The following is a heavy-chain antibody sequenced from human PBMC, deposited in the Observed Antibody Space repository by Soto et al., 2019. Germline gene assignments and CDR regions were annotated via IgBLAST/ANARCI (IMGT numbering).Heavy chain of an antibody. V-gene: IGHV1-69*13. D-gene: IGHD3-9*01. CDR2: IIPIFGTA. Sequence: GASVKVSCKASGGTFSSYAISWVRQAPGQGLEWMGGIIPIFGTANYAQKLQGRVTITADESTSTAYMELSSLRSEDTAVYYCAFRTNDILTGYHPYYYYGMDVWGQGTTVTVSS. CDR3: AFRTNDILTGYHPYYYYGMDV. CDR1: GGTFSSYA. J-gene: IGHJ6*02.